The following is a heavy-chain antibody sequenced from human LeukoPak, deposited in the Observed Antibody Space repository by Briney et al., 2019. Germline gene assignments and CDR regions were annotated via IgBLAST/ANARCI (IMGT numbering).Heavy chain of an antibody. CDR1: GGSPSVFY. D-gene: IGHD3-16*02. CDR2: ISHSVDT. J-gene: IGHJ4*02. V-gene: IGHV4-34*01. CDR3: ASGRLMITFGGVIATYFDY. Sequence: LETLSLTCALSGGSPSVFYWSSIRPPPQEGVEWIGEISHSVDTNYTPSLKSRDTISVDKPTNQISLKLSSVTAADTAVCYCASGRLMITFGGVIATYFDYWGQGTLVSVSS.